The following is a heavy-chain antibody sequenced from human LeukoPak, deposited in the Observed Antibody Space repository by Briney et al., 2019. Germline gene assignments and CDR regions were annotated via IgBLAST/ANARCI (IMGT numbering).Heavy chain of an antibody. D-gene: IGHD6-19*01. CDR2: ISGSGGPT. Sequence: GGSLRLSCAVSGFTFSSYALTWVRQAPGKGLEWVSSISGSGGPTFYADSVKGRFTISRDNSKSTLFLQMNSLRAEDTAIYYCAKARYTSGWYVFDYWGRGTQVTVSS. V-gene: IGHV3-23*01. CDR1: GFTFSSYA. CDR3: AKARYTSGWYVFDY. J-gene: IGHJ4*02.